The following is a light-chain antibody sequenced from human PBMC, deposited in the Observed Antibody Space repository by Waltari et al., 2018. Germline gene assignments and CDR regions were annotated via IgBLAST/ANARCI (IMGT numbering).Light chain of an antibody. CDR1: NIGSKS. J-gene: IGLJ2*01. Sequence: SYVVTQSPSVSVAPGETARITCGGDNIGSKSVHWYQQRPGQAPVLVISYDSERPAGVPELFSGSNSGNTATLTISWVEAEDEADYYCLVWHSTIDHQGVFGGGTKLTVL. CDR3: LVWHSTIDHQGV. V-gene: IGLV3-21*04. CDR2: YDS.